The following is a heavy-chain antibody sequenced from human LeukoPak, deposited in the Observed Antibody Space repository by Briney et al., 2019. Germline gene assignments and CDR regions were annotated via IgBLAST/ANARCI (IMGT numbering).Heavy chain of an antibody. D-gene: IGHD4-17*01. J-gene: IGHJ6*02. Sequence: PGGSLRLSCAASGFTFSDYYMSWIRQAPGKGLEWVSYISSSGSTIYYADSVKGRFTISRDNAKNSLYLQMNSLRAEDTAVYYCARDNSTVTADYYYYGMDVWGQGTTVTVSS. CDR3: ARDNSTVTADYYYYGMDV. CDR2: ISSSGSTI. V-gene: IGHV3-11*01. CDR1: GFTFSDYY.